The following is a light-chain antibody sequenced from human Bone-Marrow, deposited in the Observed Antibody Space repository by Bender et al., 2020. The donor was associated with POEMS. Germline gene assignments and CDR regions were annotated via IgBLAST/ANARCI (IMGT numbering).Light chain of an antibody. CDR2: ANR. CDR1: SSNIGAGYD. Sequence: QSVLTQPPSVSAAPGQRVTISCTGGSSNIGAGYDVHWYQQLPGAAPKLLIYANRIRPSGIPDRFSGSKSGTSATLGITGLQTGDEADYYCQVWGTDRYVFGAGTRVIVL. V-gene: IGLV1-40*01. J-gene: IGLJ1*01. CDR3: QVWGTDRYV.